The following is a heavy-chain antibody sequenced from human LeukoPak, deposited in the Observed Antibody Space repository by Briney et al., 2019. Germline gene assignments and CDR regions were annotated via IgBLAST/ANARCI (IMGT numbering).Heavy chain of an antibody. CDR1: GYTFTGYY. CDR2: INPNNGGI. Sequence: ASVKVSCKASGYTFTGYYIHWVRQAPGQGLEWMGRINPNNGGINYAQKFQGRVTMTRDMSMSTAYMELSRLRSVDTAVYYCAGEDNSSGYRPFDIWGQRTMVTVPS. D-gene: IGHD3-22*01. J-gene: IGHJ3*02. V-gene: IGHV1-2*06. CDR3: AGEDNSSGYRPFDI.